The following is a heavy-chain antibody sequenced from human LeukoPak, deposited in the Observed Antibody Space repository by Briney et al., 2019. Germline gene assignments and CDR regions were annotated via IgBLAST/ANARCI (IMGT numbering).Heavy chain of an antibody. CDR3: ARSSEYCSSTSCYPGYYYYGTDV. D-gene: IGHD2-2*01. CDR2: IIPILGIA. V-gene: IGHV1-69*04. CDR1: GGTFSIYA. Sequence: SVKVSCKASGGTFSIYAISWVRQAPAQGLEWMGRIIPILGIANYAQKFQGRVTITADKSTSTAYMELSSLRSEDTAVYYCARSSEYCSSTSCYPGYYYYGTDVWGQGTTATVS. J-gene: IGHJ6*02.